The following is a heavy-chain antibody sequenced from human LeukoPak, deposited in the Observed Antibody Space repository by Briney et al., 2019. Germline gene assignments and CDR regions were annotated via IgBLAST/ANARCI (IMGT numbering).Heavy chain of an antibody. CDR2: ISSSSSTI. D-gene: IGHD1-26*01. Sequence: GGSLRLSCTAFGFTFSSNWMTWVRQPPGKGPEWVSYISSSSSTIYYADSVKGRFTISRDNAKNSLYLQMNSLRDEDTAVYYCARRKGGATILYYFDYWGQGTLVTVSS. CDR1: GFTFSSNW. J-gene: IGHJ4*02. V-gene: IGHV3-48*02. CDR3: ARRKGGATILYYFDY.